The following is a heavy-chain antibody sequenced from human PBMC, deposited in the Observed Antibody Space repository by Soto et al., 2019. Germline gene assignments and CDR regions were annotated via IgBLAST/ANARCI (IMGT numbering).Heavy chain of an antibody. CDR1: GGSISSSNW. Sequence: QVQLQESGPGLVKPSGTLSLTCAVSGGSISSSNWWRWVRQSPGKGLEWIGEIYHRGSTNYNPSLKSRVTITVEKSKYLFSMKLSSVTAADTDISYCASRGSCSSWDFDLWGRGTLVTVSS. J-gene: IGHJ2*01. V-gene: IGHV4-4*02. CDR3: ASRGSCSSWDFDL. D-gene: IGHD2-15*01. CDR2: IYHRGST.